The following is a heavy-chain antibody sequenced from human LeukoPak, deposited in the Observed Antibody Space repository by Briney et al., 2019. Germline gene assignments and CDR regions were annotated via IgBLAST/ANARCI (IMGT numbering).Heavy chain of an antibody. D-gene: IGHD6-13*01. J-gene: IGHJ4*02. CDR2: ISAYNGNT. CDR1: GYTFTSYG. Sequence: ASVKVFCKASGYTFTSYGISWVRQAPGQGLEWMGWISAYNGNTNYAQKLQGRVTMTTDTSTSTAYMELRSLRSDDTAVYYCARAARSSSWYDPFDYWGQGTLVTVSS. V-gene: IGHV1-18*01. CDR3: ARAARSSSWYDPFDY.